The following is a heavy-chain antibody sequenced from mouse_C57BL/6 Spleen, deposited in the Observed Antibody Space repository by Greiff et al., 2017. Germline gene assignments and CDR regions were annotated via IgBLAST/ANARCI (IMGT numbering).Heavy chain of an antibody. D-gene: IGHD1-1*01. CDR2: ISDGGSYT. Sequence: DVQLVESGGGLVKPGGSLKLSCAASGFTFSSYAMSWVRQTPEKRLEWVATISDGGSYTYYPDNVKGRFTISRDNAKNNLYLQMSHLKSEDTAMYYCARGEVYYGSSYDYFDYWGKGTTLTVSS. CDR3: ARGEVYYGSSYDYFDY. CDR1: GFTFSSYA. J-gene: IGHJ2*01. V-gene: IGHV5-4*01.